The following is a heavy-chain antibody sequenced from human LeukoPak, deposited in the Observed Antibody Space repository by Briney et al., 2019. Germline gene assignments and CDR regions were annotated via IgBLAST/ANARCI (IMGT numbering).Heavy chain of an antibody. CDR1: GFTFSSYA. J-gene: IGHJ4*02. CDR3: AKTRGNWNYFDY. V-gene: IGHV3-23*01. D-gene: IGHD1-20*01. Sequence: GGSLRLSCAASGFTFSSYAMSWVRQAPGKGPEGVSAISGSGGSTYYADSGKGRFTISRDNSKTTLYLQMNSLRAEDTAVYYCAKTRGNWNYFDYWGQGTLVTVSS. CDR2: ISGSGGST.